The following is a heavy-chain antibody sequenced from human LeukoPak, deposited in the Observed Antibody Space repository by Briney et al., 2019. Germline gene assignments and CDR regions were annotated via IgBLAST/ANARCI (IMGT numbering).Heavy chain of an antibody. J-gene: IGHJ5*02. D-gene: IGHD3-22*01. Sequence: PSETLSLTRTVSGGSISSSSYYWGWIRQPPGKGLEWIGSIYYSGSTYYNPSLKSQVTISVDTSKNQFSLKLSSVTAADTAVYYCARDYGAKYYYDSSGFWSWFDPWGQGTLVTVSS. CDR3: ARDYGAKYYYDSSGFWSWFDP. V-gene: IGHV4-39*07. CDR2: IYYSGST. CDR1: GGSISSSSYY.